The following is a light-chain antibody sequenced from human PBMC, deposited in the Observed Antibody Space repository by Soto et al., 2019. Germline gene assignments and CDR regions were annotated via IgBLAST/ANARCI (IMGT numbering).Light chain of an antibody. CDR3: QQRSNWPPKYT. V-gene: IGKV3-11*01. J-gene: IGKJ2*01. CDR2: DAS. CDR1: QSVSSY. Sequence: EIVLTQSPATLSLSPGERATLSCRASQSVSSYLAWYQQKPGQAPRLLIYDASHRATGIPARFSGSGSGTDFTLTISNLEPEDFAVYYCQQRSNWPPKYTFGQGTKLEIK.